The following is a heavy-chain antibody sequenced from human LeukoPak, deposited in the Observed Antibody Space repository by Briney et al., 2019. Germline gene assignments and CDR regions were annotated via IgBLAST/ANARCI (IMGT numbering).Heavy chain of an antibody. J-gene: IGHJ4*02. Sequence: PSETLSLTCAVYGGSFSGYYWSWIRQPPGKGLEWIGEINHSGSTNYNPSLKSRVTISVDTSKNQFSLKLSSVTAADTAVYYCAIHYRYKGWGARCFVDWGQGTLVTVSS. CDR1: GGSFSGYY. D-gene: IGHD3-9*01. V-gene: IGHV4-34*01. CDR2: INHSGST. CDR3: AIHYRYKGWGARCFVD.